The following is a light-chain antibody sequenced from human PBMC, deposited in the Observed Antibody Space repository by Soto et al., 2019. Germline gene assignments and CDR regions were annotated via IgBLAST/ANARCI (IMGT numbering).Light chain of an antibody. Sequence: DIVMTQSPDSLAVSLGERATINCKSSQSVLYSSNNKNYLAWYQQHPGQPPKLLIYWASTRESGVPDRFSGSGSGTDFTLTISSLQAEDVAVYYCQQYNNWPLYTFGQGTKLEI. CDR3: QQYNNWPLYT. CDR2: WAS. CDR1: QSVLYSSNNKNY. J-gene: IGKJ2*01. V-gene: IGKV4-1*01.